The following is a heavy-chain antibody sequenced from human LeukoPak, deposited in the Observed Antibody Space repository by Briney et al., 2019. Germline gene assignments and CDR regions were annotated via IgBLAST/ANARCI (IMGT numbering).Heavy chain of an antibody. J-gene: IGHJ6*03. D-gene: IGHD4-11*01. CDR1: GGSISSYY. CDR2: IYYSGST. V-gene: IGHV4-59*01. CDR3: ARVVYSNYVYYYYYMDV. Sequence: SETLSLTCTVSGGSISSYYWSWIRQPPGKGLEWIGYIYYSGSTNYNPSLKSRVTISVDTSKNQFSLKLSSVTAADTAVYYCARVVYSNYVYYYYYMDVWGKGTTVTVSS.